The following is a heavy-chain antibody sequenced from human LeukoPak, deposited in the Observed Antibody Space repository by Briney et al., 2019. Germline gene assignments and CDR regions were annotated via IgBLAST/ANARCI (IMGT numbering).Heavy chain of an antibody. CDR3: AKEDY. J-gene: IGHJ4*02. CDR2: ISGSGGST. CDR1: GFTSSRNA. Sequence: QRGGSLRLSCAASGFTSSRNAMSWVRQAPGKGLEWVSGISGSGGSTYYADSVKGRFTISRDNSKNTLYLQMNSLRAEDTAVYDCAKEDYGGQGTLVTVSS. V-gene: IGHV3-23*01.